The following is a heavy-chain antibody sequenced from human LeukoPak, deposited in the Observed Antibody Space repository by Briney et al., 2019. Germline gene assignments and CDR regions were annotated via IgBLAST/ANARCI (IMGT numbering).Heavy chain of an antibody. CDR1: GGSISSYY. Sequence: SETLSLTCTVSGGSISSYYWSWIRQPPGKGLEWIGYIYYSRSTNYNPSLKSRVTISVDTSKNQFSLKLSSVTAADTAVYYCARSSWYEHFDYWGQGTLVTVSS. CDR2: IYYSRST. CDR3: ARSSWYEHFDY. J-gene: IGHJ4*02. D-gene: IGHD6-13*01. V-gene: IGHV4-59*01.